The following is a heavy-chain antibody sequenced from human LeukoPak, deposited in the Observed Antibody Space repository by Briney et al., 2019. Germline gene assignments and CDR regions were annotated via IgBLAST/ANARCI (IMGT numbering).Heavy chain of an antibody. CDR2: IYYRGST. J-gene: IGHJ5*02. CDR3: ARQRRLTTPTRFDP. Sequence: KASETLSLTCTVSGGSIRSSSYYWGWIRQPPGKGLEWFVRIYYRGSTKYNPYLKSRVTISVDTSKNQSSLKLSSVTAADTAVYYCARQRRLTTPTRFDPWGQGTLVTVSS. D-gene: IGHD3-22*01. V-gene: IGHV4-39*01. CDR1: GGSIRSSSYY.